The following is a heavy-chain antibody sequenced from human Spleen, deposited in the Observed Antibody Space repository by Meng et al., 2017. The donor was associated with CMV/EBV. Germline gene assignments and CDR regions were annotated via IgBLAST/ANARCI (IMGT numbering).Heavy chain of an antibody. J-gene: IGHJ4*02. CDR1: GGTFSSYT. D-gene: IGHD3-3*01. Sequence: SVKVSCKASGGTFSSYTISWVRQAPGQGLEWMGRIIPILGIANYAQKFQGRVTITADKSTSTAYMELSSLRSEDTAVYYCARCDFWSGCDYWGQGTLVTVSS. CDR3: ARCDFWSGCDY. CDR2: IIPILGIA. V-gene: IGHV1-69*02.